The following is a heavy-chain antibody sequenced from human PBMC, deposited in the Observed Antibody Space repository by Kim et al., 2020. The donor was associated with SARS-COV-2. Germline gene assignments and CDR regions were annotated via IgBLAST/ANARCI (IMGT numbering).Heavy chain of an antibody. J-gene: IGHJ4*01. Sequence: ASVKVSCKASGYTFTSYTMHWVRQAPGQRLEWMGWINPGNGNTKYSQTFQGRITITSDTSASTVYMELSSLRSEDTAVYYCAREINRVGYGSGSYYDYWG. V-gene: IGHV1-3*01. CDR2: INPGNGNT. CDR3: AREINRVGYGSGSYYDY. CDR1: GYTFTSYT. D-gene: IGHD3-10*01.